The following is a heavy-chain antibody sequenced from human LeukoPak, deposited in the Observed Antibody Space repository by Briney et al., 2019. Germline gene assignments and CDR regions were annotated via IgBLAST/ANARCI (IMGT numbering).Heavy chain of an antibody. D-gene: IGHD6-19*01. Sequence: PGGSLRLSCAASGFTFSSYAMHWVRQAPGKGLEWVAVISYDGSNKYYADSVKGRFTISRDNSKNMLYLQMNSLRAEDTAVYYCVGSSGWWGFDYWGQGTLVTVSS. J-gene: IGHJ4*02. CDR3: VGSSGWWGFDY. CDR1: GFTFSSYA. CDR2: ISYDGSNK. V-gene: IGHV3-30*04.